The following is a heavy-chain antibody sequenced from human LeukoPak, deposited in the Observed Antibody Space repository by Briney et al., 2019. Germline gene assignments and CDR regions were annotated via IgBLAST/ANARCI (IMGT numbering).Heavy chain of an antibody. CDR3: ARSNYGDFDY. D-gene: IGHD4-17*01. CDR2: IYYSGST. J-gene: IGHJ4*02. V-gene: IGHV4-39*01. CDR1: GGSISSSSYY. Sequence: SETLSLICTVSGGSISSSSYYWGWVRQPPGKGLEWIGSIYYSGSTYYNPPLKSRVTISVDTSKNQFSLKLSSVTAADTAVYYCARSNYGDFDYWGQGTLVTVSS.